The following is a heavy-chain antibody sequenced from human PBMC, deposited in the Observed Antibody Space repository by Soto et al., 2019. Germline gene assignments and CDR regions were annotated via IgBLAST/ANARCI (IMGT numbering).Heavy chain of an antibody. CDR3: ARAAAAALNYYYYYRDV. D-gene: IGHD6-13*01. V-gene: IGHV4-34*01. CDR2: INHSGST. CDR1: GGSFSGYY. Sequence: SETLSLTCAVYGGSFSGYYWSWIRQPPGKGLEWIGEINHSGSTNYNPSLKSRVTISVDTSKNQFSLKLSSVTAADTAVYYCARAAAAALNYYYYYRDVWGKGTTVTVPS. J-gene: IGHJ6*03.